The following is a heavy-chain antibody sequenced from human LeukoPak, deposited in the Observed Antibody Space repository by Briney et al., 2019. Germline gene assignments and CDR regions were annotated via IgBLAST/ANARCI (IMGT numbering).Heavy chain of an antibody. Sequence: GSLRLSCAASGFIFSDYYMSWIRQAPGKGLEWVSYISSSGSTIYYADSVKGRFTISRDNAKNSLYLQMNSLRAEDTAIYYCARDYSNIWYGTFGYWGQGTLVTVSS. D-gene: IGHD6-13*01. J-gene: IGHJ4*02. CDR1: GFIFSDYY. CDR2: ISSSGSTI. CDR3: ARDYSNIWYGTFGY. V-gene: IGHV3-11*01.